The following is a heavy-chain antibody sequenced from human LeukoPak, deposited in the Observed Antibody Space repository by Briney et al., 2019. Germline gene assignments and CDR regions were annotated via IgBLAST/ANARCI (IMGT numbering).Heavy chain of an antibody. D-gene: IGHD3-16*01. J-gene: IGHJ4*02. CDR3: VCEVDSDTPESYWGVFDY. CDR2: IIPIFTTA. V-gene: IGHV1-69*01. Sequence: GSSVKVSCKAFGGPFSSSAFSWVRQAPGQGLEWMGGIIPIFTTANYAQKFQGRVTITADESTSTVYMELSRLRSEDTAVYYCVCEVDSDTPESYWGVFDYWRQGTLVTVSS. CDR1: GGPFSSSA.